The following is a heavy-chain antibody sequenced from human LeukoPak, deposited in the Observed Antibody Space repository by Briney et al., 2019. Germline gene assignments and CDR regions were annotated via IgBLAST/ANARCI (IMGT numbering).Heavy chain of an antibody. V-gene: IGHV1-2*02. CDR3: ARTKYSSSSVEDGMDV. Sequence: HXVXXAPXXGLXWMGWXXPNSGGTNYAQKFQGRVTMTRDTSISTAYMELSRLRSDDTAVYYCARTKYSSSSVEDGMDVWGQGTTVTVSS. J-gene: IGHJ6*02. D-gene: IGHD6-13*01. CDR2: XXPNSGGT.